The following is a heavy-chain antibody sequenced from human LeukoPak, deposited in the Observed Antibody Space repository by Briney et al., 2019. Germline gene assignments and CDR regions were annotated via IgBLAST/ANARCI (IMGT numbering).Heavy chain of an antibody. D-gene: IGHD5-24*01. CDR1: GGTFSSYA. V-gene: IGHV1-69*05. CDR2: VIPIFGTA. Sequence: SVKVSCKASGGTFSSYAISWVRQAPGQGREWMGRVIPIFGTANYAQKFQGRVTITTDESTSTAYMELSSLRSEDTAVYYCASGLPGRDGYNWDDAFDIWGQGTMVTVSS. J-gene: IGHJ3*02. CDR3: ASGLPGRDGYNWDDAFDI.